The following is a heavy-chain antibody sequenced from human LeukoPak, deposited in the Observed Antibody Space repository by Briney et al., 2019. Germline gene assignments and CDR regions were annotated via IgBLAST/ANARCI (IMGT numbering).Heavy chain of an antibody. D-gene: IGHD3/OR15-3a*01. CDR3: ARTVTDAFDI. CDR1: GFTFRSYS. J-gene: IGHJ3*02. V-gene: IGHV3-30-3*01. CDR2: ISYDGSNV. Sequence: PGRSLRLSCAASGFTFRSYSMHWVRQAPGKGLEWAATISYDGSNVYYADSVKGRFTISRDNAKNTLYLQMNSLRAEDTAVYYCARTVTDAFDIWGQGTMVTVSS.